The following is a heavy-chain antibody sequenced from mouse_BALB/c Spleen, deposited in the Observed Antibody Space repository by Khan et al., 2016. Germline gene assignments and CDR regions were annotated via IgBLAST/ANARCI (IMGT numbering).Heavy chain of an antibody. J-gene: IGHJ1*01. CDR2: ISYSGST. CDR1: GYSITSDYA. CDR3: SGLGVRRRWYFDV. D-gene: IGHD2-14*01. Sequence: EVQLQESGPGLVKPSQSLSLTCTVTGYSITSDYAWNWIRQFPGNKLEWMGYISYSGSTSYNPSLKSRISITRDTSKNQFFRKLNSVTTEDTATYYCSGLGVRRRWYFDVWGAGTPVTVSS. V-gene: IGHV3-2*02.